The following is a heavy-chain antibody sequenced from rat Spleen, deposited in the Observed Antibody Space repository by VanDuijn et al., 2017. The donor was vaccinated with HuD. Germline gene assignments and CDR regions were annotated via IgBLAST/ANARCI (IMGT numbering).Heavy chain of an antibody. V-gene: IGHV5-31*01. Sequence: EVQLVESGGGLVQPGRSLKLSCVASGFTFKNYWMTWIRQAPGKGLEWVASITNSAGSTYYPDSVKGRFTISRDTAKSTLYLQMDSLRSEDTATYYCARQGTRWYYFDYWGQGVMVTVSS. CDR3: ARQGTRWYYFDY. CDR1: GFTFKNYW. J-gene: IGHJ2*01. CDR2: ITNSAGST. D-gene: IGHD1-1*01.